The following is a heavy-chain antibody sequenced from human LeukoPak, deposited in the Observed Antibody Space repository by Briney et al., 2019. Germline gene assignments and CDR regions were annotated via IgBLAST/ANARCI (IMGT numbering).Heavy chain of an antibody. Sequence: GGSLRLSCAASGFTFSSYAMSWVRQAPGKGLEWGSAISGSGGSTYYADSVKGRFTISRDNSKNTLYLQMNSLRAEDTAVYYCAKGGGNYYDSSGYYYWGQGTLVTVSS. J-gene: IGHJ4*02. CDR1: GFTFSSYA. V-gene: IGHV3-23*01. D-gene: IGHD3-22*01. CDR2: ISGSGGST. CDR3: AKGGGNYYDSSGYYY.